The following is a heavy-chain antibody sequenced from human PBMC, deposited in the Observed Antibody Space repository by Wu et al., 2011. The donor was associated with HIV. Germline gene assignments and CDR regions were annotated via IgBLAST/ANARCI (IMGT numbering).Heavy chain of an antibody. J-gene: IGHJ5*02. Sequence: QVQLVQSGAELKKPGASVKVSCKASGYTFTGYYMHWVRQAPGQGLEWMGWIDPNRGGTNYAQKLQGRVTMTTDTSTSTAYMELSRLRSDDTAVYYCASNDYVGELSPSLRPWGQGTLVTVSS. CDR2: IDPNRGGT. V-gene: IGHV1-2*02. D-gene: IGHD3-16*02. CDR3: ASNDYVGELSPSLRP. CDR1: GYTFTGYY.